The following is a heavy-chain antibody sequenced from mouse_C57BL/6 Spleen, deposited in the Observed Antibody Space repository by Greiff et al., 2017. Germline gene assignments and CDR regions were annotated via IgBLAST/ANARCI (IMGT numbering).Heavy chain of an antibody. D-gene: IGHD1-1*01. V-gene: IGHV1-15*01. CDR2: IDPETGGT. Sequence: VQLQQSGAELVRPGASVTLSCKASGYTFTDYEMHWVKQTPVHGLEWIGAIDPETGGTAYNQKFKGKAILTADKSSSTAYMELRSLTSEDSAVYYCTTMTTVVAPFGYWGKGTTLTVSS. CDR3: TTMTTVVAPFGY. J-gene: IGHJ2*01. CDR1: GYTFTDYE.